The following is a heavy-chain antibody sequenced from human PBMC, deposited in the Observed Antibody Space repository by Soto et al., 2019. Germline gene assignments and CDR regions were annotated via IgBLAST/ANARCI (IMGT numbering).Heavy chain of an antibody. CDR2: ISYDGSNK. CDR1: VFTFSSYG. CDR3: AKDQRVSTYYYDSSGYLNDAFDI. D-gene: IGHD3-22*01. V-gene: IGHV3-30*18. Sequence: GGSLRLSCAASVFTFSSYGMHWVRQAPGKGLEWVAVISYDGSNKYYADSVKGRFTISRDNSKNTLYLQMNSLRAEDTAVYYCAKDQRVSTYYYDSSGYLNDAFDIWGQGTMVTVSS. J-gene: IGHJ3*02.